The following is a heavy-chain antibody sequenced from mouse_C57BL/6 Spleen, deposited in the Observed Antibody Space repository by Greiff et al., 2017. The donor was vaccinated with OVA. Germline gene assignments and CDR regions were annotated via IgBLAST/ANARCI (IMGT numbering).Heavy chain of an antibody. Sequence: VQLKESGPELVKPGASVKMSCKASGYTFTDYNMHWVKQSHGKSLEWIGYINPNNGGTSYNQKFKGKATLTVNKSSSTAYMELRSLTSEDSAVYYCANYGSSYVSYFDYWGQGTTLTVSS. D-gene: IGHD1-1*01. J-gene: IGHJ2*01. CDR1: GYTFTDYN. V-gene: IGHV1-22*01. CDR2: INPNNGGT. CDR3: ANYGSSYVSYFDY.